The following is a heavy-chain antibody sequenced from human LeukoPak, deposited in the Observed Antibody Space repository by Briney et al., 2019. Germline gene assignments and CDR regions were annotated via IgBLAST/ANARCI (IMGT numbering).Heavy chain of an antibody. CDR1: GFTFSSYS. D-gene: IGHD2-15*01. CDR3: ARSGRSSDAFDI. V-gene: IGHV4-59*06. Sequence: PGGSLRLSCAASGFTFSSYSMNWVRQAPGKGLEWIGYIYYSGSTYYNPSLKSRVTISVDTSKNQFSLKLSSVTAADTAVYYCARSGRSSDAFDIWGQGTMVTVSS. CDR2: IYYSGST. J-gene: IGHJ3*02.